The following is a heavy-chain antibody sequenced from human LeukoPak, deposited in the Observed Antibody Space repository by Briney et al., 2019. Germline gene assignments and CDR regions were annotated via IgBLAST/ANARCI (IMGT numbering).Heavy chain of an antibody. CDR3: AREGSYDFWSGYQLNYFDY. V-gene: IGHV1-2*02. D-gene: IGHD3-3*01. Sequence: GASVKVSCKASGYTFTGYCIHWVRQAPGLGLEWMGWINPNSGGTIYAQKFQGSVTMTTDTSTSTAYMELRSLRSDDTAVYYCAREGSYDFWSGYQLNYFDYWGQGTLVTVSS. CDR2: INPNSGGT. CDR1: GYTFTGYC. J-gene: IGHJ4*02.